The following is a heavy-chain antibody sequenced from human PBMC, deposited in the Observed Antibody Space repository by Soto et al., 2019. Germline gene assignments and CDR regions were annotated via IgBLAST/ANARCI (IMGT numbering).Heavy chain of an antibody. CDR1: GGSFSGYY. D-gene: IGHD6-6*01. CDR2: INHSGST. V-gene: IGHV4-34*01. CDR3: ARGRNSSSSPGDAFDI. J-gene: IGHJ3*02. Sequence: SETLSLTCAVYGGSFSGYYWSWIRQPPGKGLEWIGEINHSGSTNYNPSLKSRVTISVDTSNNQFSLKLSSVTAADTAVYYCARGRNSSSSPGDAFDIWGQGTMVTVSS.